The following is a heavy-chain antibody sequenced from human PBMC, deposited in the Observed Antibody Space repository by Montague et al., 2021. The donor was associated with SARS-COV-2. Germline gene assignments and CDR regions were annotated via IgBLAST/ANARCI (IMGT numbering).Heavy chain of an antibody. Sequence: CAISGDSVAINGAGWSWDEQSPAIGLEWLGMTYYRSKWYNDYAVSVKSRITINPDTSKNQFSLQLNSVTPEDTAVYYCARGGWGAPGTGRLFDYWGQGTLVTVSS. J-gene: IGHJ4*02. CDR2: TYYRSKWYN. D-gene: IGHD3-10*01. V-gene: IGHV6-1*01. CDR1: GDSVAINGAG. CDR3: ARGGWGAPGTGRLFDY.